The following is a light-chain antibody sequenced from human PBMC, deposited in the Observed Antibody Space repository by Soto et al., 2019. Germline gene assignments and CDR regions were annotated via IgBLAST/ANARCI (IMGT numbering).Light chain of an antibody. V-gene: IGLV2-14*01. CDR2: DVS. CDR1: SSDVGGYNY. CDR3: SSYTSSSILWV. Sequence: QSALTQPASVSGSPGQSITISCTGTSSDVGGYNYVSWYQQHPGKAPKLMIYDVSNRPSGVSNRFSGSKSGNTASLTISGLKAEDEADYYCSSYTSSSILWVFGGGTKVTVL. J-gene: IGLJ3*02.